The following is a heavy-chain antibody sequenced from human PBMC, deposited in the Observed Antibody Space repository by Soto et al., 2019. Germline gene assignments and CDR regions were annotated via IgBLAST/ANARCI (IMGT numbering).Heavy chain of an antibody. Sequence: ASETLSLTCTVSGGSISSGDYYWSWIRQPPGKGLEWIGYIYYSGSTYYNPSLKSRVTISVDTSKNQFSLKLRSVTAADTAVYYCARVPLGLYSSRGYYYGMDVWGQGTKVTVYS. J-gene: IGHJ6*02. V-gene: IGHV4-30-4*01. D-gene: IGHD6-13*01. CDR1: GGSISSGDYY. CDR2: IYYSGST. CDR3: ARVPLGLYSSRGYYYGMDV.